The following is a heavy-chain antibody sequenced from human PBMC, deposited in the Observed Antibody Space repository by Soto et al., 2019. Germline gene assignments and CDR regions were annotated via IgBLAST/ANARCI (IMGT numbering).Heavy chain of an antibody. CDR1: GGSISSYY. Sequence: QVQLQESGPGLVKPSETLSLTCTVSGGSISSYYWSWIRQPAGKGLEWIGRSYTSGSTNYNPSLKSRVTMSVDTSKNQFSLKLSSVTAADTAVYYCARGFRIAARPNYYYYGMDVWGQGTTVTVSS. CDR2: SYTSGST. V-gene: IGHV4-4*07. CDR3: ARGFRIAARPNYYYYGMDV. D-gene: IGHD6-6*01. J-gene: IGHJ6*02.